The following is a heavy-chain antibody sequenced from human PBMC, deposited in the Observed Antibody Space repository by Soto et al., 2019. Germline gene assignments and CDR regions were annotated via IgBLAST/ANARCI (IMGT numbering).Heavy chain of an antibody. J-gene: IGHJ4*02. CDR3: AILGGAAAGTGFDY. D-gene: IGHD6-13*01. CDR1: GFTFSSYA. V-gene: IGHV3-23*01. CDR2: TSGSGGST. Sequence: GGSLRLSCAASGFTFSSYAMSWVHQAPGKGLEWVSATSGSGGSTYYADSVKGRFTISRDNSKNTLYLQMNSLRAEDTAVYYCAILGGAAAGTGFDYWGQGTLVTVSS.